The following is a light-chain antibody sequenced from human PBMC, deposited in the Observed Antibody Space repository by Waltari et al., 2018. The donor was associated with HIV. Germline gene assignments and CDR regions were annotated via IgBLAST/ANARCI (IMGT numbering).Light chain of an antibody. V-gene: IGLV1-47*01. CDR1: TPNLGSNY. CDR2: RND. CDR3: VAWDDSLRGVL. Sequence: SVLPQPPSASGTPGQRVTISCSGSTPNLGSNYVFWYQHLPGTAPKLLIHRNDQRPSGVPDRFSASTSGTSASLAISGLRSEDEADYYCVAWDDSLRGVLFGGGTKVAVL. J-gene: IGLJ2*01.